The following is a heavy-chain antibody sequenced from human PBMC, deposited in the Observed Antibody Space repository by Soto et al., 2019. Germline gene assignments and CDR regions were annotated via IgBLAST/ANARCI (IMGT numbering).Heavy chain of an antibody. J-gene: IGHJ4*02. V-gene: IGHV5-51*01. D-gene: IGHD3-10*01. Sequence: GESLKISCKGPGHLFNNHWIGWVRQTPGKGLEWMGLIFTRDSETKTSPSFQGHVSFSVDNSINTVYLQWTSLKTTDTGIYFCARGYFDSGHDYELRGKGPLVTVS. CDR3: ARGYFDSGHDYEL. CDR1: GHLFNNHW. CDR2: IFTRDSET.